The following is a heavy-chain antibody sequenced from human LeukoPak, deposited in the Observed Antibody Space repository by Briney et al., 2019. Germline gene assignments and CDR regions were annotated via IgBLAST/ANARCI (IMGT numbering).Heavy chain of an antibody. V-gene: IGHV3-72*01. Sequence: GRSLRLSCAASGFTFSDHYMDWVRQAPGKGLEWVGRTSNKAKSYTTEYAASVKDRFTISRDDSKNSLYLQMNSLKTEDTAVYYCARVTGAYYFDYWGQGTLSPSPQ. CDR1: GFTFSDHY. D-gene: IGHD1-20*01. CDR2: TSNKAKSYTT. J-gene: IGHJ4*02. CDR3: ARVTGAYYFDY.